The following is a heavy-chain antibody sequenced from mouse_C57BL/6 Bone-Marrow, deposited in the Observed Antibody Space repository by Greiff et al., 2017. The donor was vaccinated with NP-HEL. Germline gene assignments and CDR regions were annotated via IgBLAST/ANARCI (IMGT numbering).Heavy chain of an antibody. CDR1: GYTFTDYY. Sequence: VQLQQSGPELVKPGASVKISCKASGYTFTDYYVNWVKQSHGKSLEWIGDINPNNGGTSYNQKFKGKATLTVDKSSSTAYMELRSLTSEDSAVYYCARATYYDCDGAMDYWGQGTSVTVSS. J-gene: IGHJ4*01. V-gene: IGHV1-26*01. CDR2: INPNNGGT. CDR3: ARATYYDCDGAMDY. D-gene: IGHD2-4*01.